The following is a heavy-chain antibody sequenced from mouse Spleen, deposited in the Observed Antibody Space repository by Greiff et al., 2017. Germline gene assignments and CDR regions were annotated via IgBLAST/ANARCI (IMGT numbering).Heavy chain of an antibody. V-gene: IGHV3-8*01. J-gene: IGHJ1*03. D-gene: IGHD1-1*01. CDR1: GYSITSDY. CDR2: ISYSGST. Sequence: VQLKESGPGLAKPSQTLSLTCSVTGYSITSDYWNWIRKFPGNKLEYMGYISYSGSTYYNPSLKSRISITRDTSKNQYYLQLNSVTTEDTATNYCARFSSYYGSSYWYFDVWGTGTTVTVSS. CDR3: ARFSSYYGSSYWYFDV.